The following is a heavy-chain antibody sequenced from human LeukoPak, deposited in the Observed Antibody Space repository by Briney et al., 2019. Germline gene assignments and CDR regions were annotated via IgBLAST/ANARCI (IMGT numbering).Heavy chain of an antibody. CDR2: IYYSGST. Sequence: SETLSLTCTVSGGSISSGDYYWSWIRQPPGKGLEWIGYIYYSGSTYYNLSLKSRVTISVDTSKNQFSLKLSSVTAADTAVYYCAREDRYGGDYFDYWGQGTLVTVSS. V-gene: IGHV4-30-4*01. CDR1: GGSISSGDYY. D-gene: IGHD3-16*01. CDR3: AREDRYGGDYFDY. J-gene: IGHJ4*02.